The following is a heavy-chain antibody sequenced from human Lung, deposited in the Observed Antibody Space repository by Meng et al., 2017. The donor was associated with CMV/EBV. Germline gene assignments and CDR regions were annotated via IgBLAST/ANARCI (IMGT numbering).Heavy chain of an antibody. Sequence: ASVKVSCKASGYTFTSYGISWVRQAPGQGLEWMGWISAYNGNTNYAQKLQGRVTMTTDTSTSTAYTELRSLRSDDTAVYYCAGAEAAGTNWFDPWGQGTLVTVSS. J-gene: IGHJ5*02. CDR1: GYTFTSYG. D-gene: IGHD6-13*01. V-gene: IGHV1-18*01. CDR2: ISAYNGNT. CDR3: AGAEAAGTNWFDP.